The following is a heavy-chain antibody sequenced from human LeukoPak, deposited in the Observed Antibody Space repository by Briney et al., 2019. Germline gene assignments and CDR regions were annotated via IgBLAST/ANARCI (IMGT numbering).Heavy chain of an antibody. V-gene: IGHV3-48*01. CDR2: ISSHSSTK. D-gene: IGHD3-3*02. CDR1: GFTLSSYS. CDR3: AKIASKTDAFDI. Sequence: GGSLRLSCAASGFTLSSYSMSWVRQAPGKGLEWVSYISSHSSTKYYADSVKGRFTISRDNAKNSLYLQMDSLRAEDTAVYYCAKIASKTDAFDIWGQGTMVTVSS. J-gene: IGHJ3*02.